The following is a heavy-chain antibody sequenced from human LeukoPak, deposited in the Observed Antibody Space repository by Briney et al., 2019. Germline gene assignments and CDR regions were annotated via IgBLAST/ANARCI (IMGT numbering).Heavy chain of an antibody. CDR2: INEDESQK. J-gene: IGHJ4*02. Sequence: GGFLRLSCAASGFTFSNYWMKWVRQAPGKGLEWVANINEDESQKYHVDSVKGRFTISRDNAKNSLYLQMNSLRAEDTAVYYCARGHHTRGLYDYWGQGTLVTVSS. CDR1: GFTFSNYW. D-gene: IGHD3-10*01. V-gene: IGHV3-7*01. CDR3: ARGHHTRGLYDY.